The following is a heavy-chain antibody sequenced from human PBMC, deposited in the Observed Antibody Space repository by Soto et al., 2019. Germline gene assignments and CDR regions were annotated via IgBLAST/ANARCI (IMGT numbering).Heavy chain of an antibody. V-gene: IGHV1-69*02. J-gene: IGHJ4*02. Sequence: QVQLVQSGAEVKKPGSSVKVSCKASGGTFSSYTISWVRQAPGQGLEWMGRIIPILGIANYAQKFQGRVTITADKSTSTAYMELSSLRSEDTAVYYCARGHSSGWSHFDYWGQGTLVTVSS. CDR3: ARGHSSGWSHFDY. CDR1: GGTFSSYT. D-gene: IGHD6-19*01. CDR2: IIPILGIA.